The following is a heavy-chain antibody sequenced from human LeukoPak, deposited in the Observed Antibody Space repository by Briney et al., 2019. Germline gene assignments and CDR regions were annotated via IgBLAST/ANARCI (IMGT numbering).Heavy chain of an antibody. V-gene: IGHV3-7*01. J-gene: IGHJ4*02. Sequence: GGSLRLSCAASGFTFSSYWMSWVRQAPGKGLEWVANIKQDGSEKYYVDSVKGRFTISRDNAKNSLYLQMNSLRAEDVAVYYCARWGNYGDYGYWGQGTLVTVSS. CDR2: IKQDGSEK. CDR1: GFTFSSYW. CDR3: ARWGNYGDYGY. D-gene: IGHD4-17*01.